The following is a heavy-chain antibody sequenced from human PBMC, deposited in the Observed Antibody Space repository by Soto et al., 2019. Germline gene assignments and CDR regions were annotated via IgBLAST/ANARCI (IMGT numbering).Heavy chain of an antibody. J-gene: IGHJ4*02. CDR1: GFTFSSSD. Sequence: ESGGGVVQPGRSLRLSCAASGFTFSSSDMHWVRQAPGKGLEWVAVISFDGRNQYYVDSVKGRFTISRDNSKNTVYLQMNSLRPEDTAVYFCAKEADLDPFDYWGQGTLVTVSS. CDR3: AKEADLDPFDY. D-gene: IGHD1-1*01. V-gene: IGHV3-30*18. CDR2: ISFDGRNQ.